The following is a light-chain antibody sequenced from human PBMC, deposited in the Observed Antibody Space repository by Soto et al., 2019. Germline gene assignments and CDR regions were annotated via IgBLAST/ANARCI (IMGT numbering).Light chain of an antibody. CDR1: QDIASY. Sequence: DIQMTQSPSSLSASVGDRVTVTRRASQDIASYLAWYQQQPGKVPKLLIYAASILQSGVPSRFSGSGSGTDFTLTISSLRPEDVATYYCQKYNSAPLTFGGGTKVEIK. V-gene: IGKV1-27*01. J-gene: IGKJ4*01. CDR2: AAS. CDR3: QKYNSAPLT.